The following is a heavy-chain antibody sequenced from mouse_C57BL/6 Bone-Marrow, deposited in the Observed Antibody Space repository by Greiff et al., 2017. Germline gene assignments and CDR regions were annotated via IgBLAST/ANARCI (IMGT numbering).Heavy chain of an antibody. Sequence: VQLQQSGAELARPGASVKLSCKASGYTFTSYGISWVKQSTGQGLEWIGEIYPRSGNTYYNEKFKGKATLTADKSSRTAYMELRSLTSEDSAVYFCARDYYYGSSYGFAYWGQGTLVTVSA. J-gene: IGHJ3*01. CDR1: GYTFTSYG. V-gene: IGHV1-81*01. CDR2: IYPRSGNT. CDR3: ARDYYYGSSYGFAY. D-gene: IGHD1-1*01.